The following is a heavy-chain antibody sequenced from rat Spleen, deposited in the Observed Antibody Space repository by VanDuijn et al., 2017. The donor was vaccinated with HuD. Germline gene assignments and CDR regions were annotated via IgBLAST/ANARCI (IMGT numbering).Heavy chain of an antibody. CDR1: GFTFNNYD. CDR2: ISPSGGGT. Sequence: EVQLVKSGGGLVQPGRSLQLSCAASGFTFNNYDMAWVRQTPTKGLEWVASISPSGGGTYYRDSVKGRFTVSRDNARGTQYLQMDSLRSEDTATYYCTTEGTGSGGWFAYCGQGTPVTVSS. D-gene: IGHD5-1*01. CDR3: TTEGTGSGGWFAY. V-gene: IGHV5-27*01. J-gene: IGHJ3*01.